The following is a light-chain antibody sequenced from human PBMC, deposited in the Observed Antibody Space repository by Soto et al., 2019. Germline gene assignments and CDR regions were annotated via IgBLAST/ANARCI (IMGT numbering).Light chain of an antibody. J-gene: IGKJ1*01. CDR1: QSLLYDSTNENY. CDR3: QQYYDNPRT. CDR2: WAS. Sequence: DIVMTQSQASLAVSLGERATIDCKSSQSLLYDSTNENYLAWYQQKTGKPPKLLLHWASTRESGVRDRFSGSGSGTDFTLTISSLQAEDVAVYYCQQYYDNPRTFGQGTKVDIK. V-gene: IGKV4-1*01.